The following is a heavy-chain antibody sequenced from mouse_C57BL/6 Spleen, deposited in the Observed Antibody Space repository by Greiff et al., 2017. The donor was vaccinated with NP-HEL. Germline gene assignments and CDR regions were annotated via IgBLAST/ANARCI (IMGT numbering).Heavy chain of an antibody. Sequence: EVKLVESGGGLVQPGGSLSLSCAASGFTFTDYYMSWVRQPPGKALEWLGFIRNKANGYTTEYSASVKGRFTISRDNSQSILYLQMNALRAEDSATYYCARSLLLLRSYAMDYWGQGTSVTVSS. CDR3: ARSLLLLRSYAMDY. D-gene: IGHD1-1*01. CDR1: GFTFTDYY. J-gene: IGHJ4*01. V-gene: IGHV7-3*01. CDR2: IRNKANGYTT.